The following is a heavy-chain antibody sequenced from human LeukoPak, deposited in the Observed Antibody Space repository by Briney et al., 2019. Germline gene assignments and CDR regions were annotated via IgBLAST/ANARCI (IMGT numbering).Heavy chain of an antibody. Sequence: WETLSLTCTVSGGSISSYYWSWIRQPPGKGLEWIGYIYYRGSTNYNPSLKSRVTISVDTSKNQFSLKLSSVTAADTAVYYCARGYGLSYYDSSGYNDYWGQGTLVTVSS. CDR2: IYYRGST. D-gene: IGHD3-22*01. V-gene: IGHV4-59*12. CDR3: ARGYGLSYYDSSGYNDY. J-gene: IGHJ4*02. CDR1: GGSISSYY.